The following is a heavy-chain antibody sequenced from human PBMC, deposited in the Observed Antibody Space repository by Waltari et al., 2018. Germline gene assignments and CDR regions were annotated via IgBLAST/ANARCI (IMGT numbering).Heavy chain of an antibody. CDR2: INPNDRTT. J-gene: IGHJ3*02. V-gene: IGHV1-46*03. Sequence: QVQLVQSGAEVKKPGASAKVSCKASGNIFTTYYIHWVRQAPGQGLEWMGMINPNDRTTSYAQKFKGGVNLTRDISTLTVYMELRSLRSEDTAIYYCSTFLRNLDWLSDGHDALEIWGQGTKVTVSS. CDR3: STFLRNLDWLSDGHDALEI. D-gene: IGHD3-9*01. CDR1: GNIFTTYY.